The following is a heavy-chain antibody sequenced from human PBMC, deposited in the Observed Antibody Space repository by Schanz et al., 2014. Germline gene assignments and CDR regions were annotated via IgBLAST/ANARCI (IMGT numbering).Heavy chain of an antibody. Sequence: QVQLVESRGGVVQFGRSLRLSCVASGFTFSNYAMHWVRQAPGKGLEWVALISNDGSIKYYADSVEGRFTISRDNSRNTLYLQMNSLRTEDTAVYYCASPSGYSDYGTYFDFWGQGTLVTVSS. CDR1: GFTFSNYA. CDR3: ASPSGYSDYGTYFDF. J-gene: IGHJ4*02. CDR2: ISNDGSIK. D-gene: IGHD5-12*01. V-gene: IGHV3-30-3*02.